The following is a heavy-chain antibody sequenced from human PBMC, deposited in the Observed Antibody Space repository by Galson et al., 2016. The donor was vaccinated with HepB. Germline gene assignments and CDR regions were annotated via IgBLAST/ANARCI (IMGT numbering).Heavy chain of an antibody. CDR2: ISSSGSST. V-gene: IGHV3-11*06. D-gene: IGHD6-25*01. CDR1: GFNLRNYY. Sequence: SLRLSCAASGFNLRNYYMTWIRQAPGKGLEWVSYISSSGSSTNYADSVKGRFTISRDNAKNSLYLQMNSLRAEDTAVYYCARDRTCRAAVELWGQGTLVSVSS. J-gene: IGHJ4*02. CDR3: ARDRTCRAAVEL.